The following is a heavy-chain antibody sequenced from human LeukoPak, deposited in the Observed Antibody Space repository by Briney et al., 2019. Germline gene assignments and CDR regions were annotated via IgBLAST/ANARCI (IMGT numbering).Heavy chain of an antibody. J-gene: IGHJ4*02. CDR3: ARSITTAVADLY. Sequence: ASVKVSCKASGYTFTGYHMHWVRQAPGQGLEWMGWINPNSGGTNYAQKFQGRVTMTRDTSISTAYMELSRLRSDDTAVYYCARSITTAVADLYWGQGTLVTVSS. D-gene: IGHD6-19*01. CDR2: INPNSGGT. V-gene: IGHV1-2*02. CDR1: GYTFTGYH.